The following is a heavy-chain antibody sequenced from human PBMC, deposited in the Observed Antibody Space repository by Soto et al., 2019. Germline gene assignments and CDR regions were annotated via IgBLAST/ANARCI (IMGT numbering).Heavy chain of an antibody. CDR3: ARGDRYYDILTGYYKDGMDV. V-gene: IGHV4-34*01. D-gene: IGHD3-9*01. CDR1: GGSFSGYY. CDR2: ISHSGST. Sequence: TLSLTCAVYGGSFSGYYWSWIRQPPGKGLEWIGEISHSGSTNYNPSLKSRVTISVDTSKNQFSLKLSSVTAADTAVYYCARGDRYYDILTGYYKDGMDVWGQGTTVTVSS. J-gene: IGHJ6*02.